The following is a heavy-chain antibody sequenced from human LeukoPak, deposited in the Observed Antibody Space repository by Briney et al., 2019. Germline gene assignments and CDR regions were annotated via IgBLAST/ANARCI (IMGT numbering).Heavy chain of an antibody. V-gene: IGHV3-7*01. D-gene: IGHD5-18*01. J-gene: IGHJ4*02. CDR2: IKEDGSDK. CDR3: ARDAAYGYDRFDF. CDR1: GFTFSSYW. Sequence: PGGSLRLSCAASGFTFSSYWMSWVRQAPGKGLEWLANIKEDGSDKNYVQSMKGRYTISRDNAKNSLYLQMNSLGVEDTAVYYCARDAAYGYDRFDFWGQGTQVTVSS.